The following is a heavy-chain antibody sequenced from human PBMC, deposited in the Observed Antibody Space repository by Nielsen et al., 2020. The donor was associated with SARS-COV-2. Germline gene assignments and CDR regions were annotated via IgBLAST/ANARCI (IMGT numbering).Heavy chain of an antibody. D-gene: IGHD2-21*01. CDR2: ISYDGSNK. CDR1: GFTFNNYG. V-gene: IGHV3-33*05. CDR3: ARDDDWAFHT. Sequence: VGSLRLSCEASGFTFNNYGLHCVRQAPAKGLEGVAFISYDGSNKYFSDSVKGRFTTSRDNSRDTLYLQMSSLRDDDAAVYYCARDDDWAFHTWGQGTLITVSS. J-gene: IGHJ3*02.